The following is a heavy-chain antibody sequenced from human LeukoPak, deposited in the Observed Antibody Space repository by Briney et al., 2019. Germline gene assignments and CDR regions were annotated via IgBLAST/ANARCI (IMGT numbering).Heavy chain of an antibody. CDR1: GGTFSSYA. J-gene: IGHJ5*02. CDR2: IIPIFGTA. V-gene: IGHV1-69*13. D-gene: IGHD5-24*01. CDR3: TRGEATSYNWFDP. Sequence: GASVKVSCKSSGGTFSSYAISWVRQAPGQGLEWMGGIIPIFGTANYAQKFQGRVTITADESTSTAYMELSSLRSEDTAVYYCTRGEATSYNWFDPWGQGTLVTVSS.